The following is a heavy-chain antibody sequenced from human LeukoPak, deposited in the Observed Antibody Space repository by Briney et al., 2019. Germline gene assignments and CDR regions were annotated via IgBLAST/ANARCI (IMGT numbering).Heavy chain of an antibody. CDR2: ITNSGDNT. D-gene: IGHD3-9*01. V-gene: IGHV3-23*01. CDR1: GFRFSSFA. Sequence: GGSLRLSCAASGFRFSSFAMSWVRQAPGKGLEWVSGITNSGDNTYYADSVKGRFTISRDNSKNTLYLQVNSLRSEDTAVYYCATSFYYDILTGYYRGAFDIWGQGTMVTVSS. CDR3: ATSFYYDILTGYYRGAFDI. J-gene: IGHJ3*02.